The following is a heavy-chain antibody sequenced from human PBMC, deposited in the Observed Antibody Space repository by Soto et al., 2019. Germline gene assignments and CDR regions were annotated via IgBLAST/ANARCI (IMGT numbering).Heavy chain of an antibody. CDR3: AHRKLYNGAWNEGTFDY. J-gene: IGHJ4*02. D-gene: IGHD1-1*01. CDR1: GFSLTTRPVG. V-gene: IGHV2-5*02. CDR2: IYWDDDK. Sequence: QITLKESGPTLVKPTQTLTLTCTFSGFSLTTRPVGVGWIRQPPGQALEWLALIYWDDDKRYNPSLKTRVTITKDTSKNQVVLTMNNMDPVDTATYYCAHRKLYNGAWNEGTFDYWGQGAQVTVSS.